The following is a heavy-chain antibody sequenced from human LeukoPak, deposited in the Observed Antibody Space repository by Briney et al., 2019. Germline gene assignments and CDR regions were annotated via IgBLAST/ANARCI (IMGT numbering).Heavy chain of an antibody. V-gene: IGHV3-48*03. D-gene: IGHD1-26*01. CDR2: ISGSGSSK. Sequence: SLRLSCAASGFTFTSYEMNWVRQSPGHGLESVSYISGSGSSKYYADSVKGRFTISRDNAKSSLYLQMISLRAEDAAVCYCARGDVGVGSTLFDYWGQGTVVTVSS. CDR1: GFTFTSYE. J-gene: IGHJ4*02. CDR3: ARGDVGVGSTLFDY.